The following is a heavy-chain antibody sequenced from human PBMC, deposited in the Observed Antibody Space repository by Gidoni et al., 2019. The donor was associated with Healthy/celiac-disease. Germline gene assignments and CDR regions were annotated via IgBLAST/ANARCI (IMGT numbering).Heavy chain of an antibody. CDR1: GFTFSSYG. CDR2: ISYDGSNK. Sequence: QVQLVESGGGVVQPGRSLRLSCAASGFTFSSYGMHWVRQAPGKGLEWVAVISYDGSNKYYADSVKGRFTISRDNSKNTLYLQMNSLRAEDTAVYYCAKDGADRLATSHYYYYMDVWGKGTTVTVSS. J-gene: IGHJ6*03. CDR3: AKDGADRLATSHYYYYMDV. V-gene: IGHV3-30*18. D-gene: IGHD5-12*01.